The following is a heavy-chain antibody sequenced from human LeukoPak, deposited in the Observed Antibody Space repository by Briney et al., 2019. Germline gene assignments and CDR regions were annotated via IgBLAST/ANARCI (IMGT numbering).Heavy chain of an antibody. Sequence: PGGTLRLSCAASGFTFSAYNMNWVRQAPAKGLEWVSGISGSGGITYYADSVKGRFTISRDNSKNTLHLQLNSLRTEDTAVYYCAKDRGWELLYLDYWGQGTLVTVSS. CDR2: ISGSGGIT. CDR1: GFTFSAYN. D-gene: IGHD1-26*01. J-gene: IGHJ4*02. V-gene: IGHV3-23*01. CDR3: AKDRGWELLYLDY.